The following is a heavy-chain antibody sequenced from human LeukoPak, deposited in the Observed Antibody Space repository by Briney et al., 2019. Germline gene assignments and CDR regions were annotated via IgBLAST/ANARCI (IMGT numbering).Heavy chain of an antibody. J-gene: IGHJ6*04. CDR3: ARDFGLRCSGGTCYSVYYYGMDV. V-gene: IGHV3-7*03. Sequence: GGSLRLSCSASVFSFSHYAMYWVRQAPGKGLEWVANIKQGGSEKYYVDSVKGRFTISRDNAKNSLYLQMNSLRAEDTAVYYCARDFGLRCSGGTCYSVYYYGMDVWGKGTTVTVSS. CDR2: IKQGGSEK. CDR1: VFSFSHYA. D-gene: IGHD2-15*01.